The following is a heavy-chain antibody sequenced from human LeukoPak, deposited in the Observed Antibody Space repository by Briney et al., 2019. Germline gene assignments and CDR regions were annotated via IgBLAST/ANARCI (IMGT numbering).Heavy chain of an antibody. V-gene: IGHV3-53*01. CDR3: ARESYGDY. CDR2: IYNSGST. CDR1: GFTVSSNY. Sequence: GGSLRLSCEASGFTVSSNYMSWVRQAPGKGLEWVSVIYNSGSTYYADSVKGRFTISRDNSKNTLYLQMNSLRAEDTAVYYCARESYGDYWGQGTLVTVSS. J-gene: IGHJ4*02. D-gene: IGHD1-26*01.